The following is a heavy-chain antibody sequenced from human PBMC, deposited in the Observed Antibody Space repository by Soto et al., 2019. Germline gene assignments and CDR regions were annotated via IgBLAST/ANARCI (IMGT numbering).Heavy chain of an antibody. J-gene: IGHJ5*02. D-gene: IGHD3-22*01. CDR2: IYYSGST. Sequence: SETLSLTCTVSGGSISSYYWSWIRQPPGKGLEWIGYIYYSGSTNYNPSLKSRVTISVDTSKNQFSLRLSSVTAADTAVYYCARSGGHYDSSGYYAAYNWFDPWGQGTLVALSS. CDR3: ARSGGHYDSSGYYAAYNWFDP. V-gene: IGHV4-59*08. CDR1: GGSISSYY.